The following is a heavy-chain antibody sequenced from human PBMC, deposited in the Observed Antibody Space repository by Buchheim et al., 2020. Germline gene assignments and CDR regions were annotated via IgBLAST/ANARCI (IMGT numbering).Heavy chain of an antibody. CDR3: AKQYRQITGTTDAFAI. CDR2: ISYDGSNK. D-gene: IGHD1-14*01. J-gene: IGHJ3*02. V-gene: IGHV3-30*18. CDR1: GFTFSTYG. Sequence: QVQLVESGGGVVQPGRSLRLSCAASGFTFSTYGMHWVRQAPGKGLEWVAVISYDGSNKYYADSVKGRCTISRDNSENTLYLQMNSLRSEDTAVYYCAKQYRQITGTTDAFAIWGQGT.